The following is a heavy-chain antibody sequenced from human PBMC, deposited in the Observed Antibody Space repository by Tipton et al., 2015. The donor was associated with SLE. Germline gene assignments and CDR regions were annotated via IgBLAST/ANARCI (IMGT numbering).Heavy chain of an antibody. Sequence: TLSLTCAVYGGSFSGYYWSWIRQPPGKGLEWIGEINHRGSTNYNPSLKSRITISVDTSKNQFSLKLSSVTAADTAVYYCARAPRYYYDSSYFDYWGQGTLVTVSS. CDR1: GGSFSGYY. CDR3: ARAPRYYYDSSYFDY. CDR2: INHRGST. J-gene: IGHJ4*02. D-gene: IGHD3-22*01. V-gene: IGHV4-34*01.